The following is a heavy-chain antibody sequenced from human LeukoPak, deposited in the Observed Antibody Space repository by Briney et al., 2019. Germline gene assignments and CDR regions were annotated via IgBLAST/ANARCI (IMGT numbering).Heavy chain of an antibody. Sequence: SETLSLTCAVYGGSFSGYYWSWIRQPPGKGLEWIGEINHSGSTNYNPSLKSRVTISVDTSKNQFSLKLSSVTAADTAVYYCARGELGYYYDSSGPRAYYFDYWGQGTLVTVSS. CDR1: GGSFSGYY. CDR2: INHSGST. D-gene: IGHD3-22*01. J-gene: IGHJ4*02. CDR3: ARGELGYYYDSSGPRAYYFDY. V-gene: IGHV4-34*01.